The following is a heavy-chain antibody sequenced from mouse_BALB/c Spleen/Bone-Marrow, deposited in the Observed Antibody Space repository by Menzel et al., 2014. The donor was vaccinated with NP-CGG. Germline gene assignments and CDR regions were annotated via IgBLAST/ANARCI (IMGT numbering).Heavy chain of an antibody. D-gene: IGHD3-1*01. CDR2: ISYSGST. CDR3: ARGGARATGWFAY. V-gene: IGHV3-2*02. Sequence: EVKLVESGPGLVKPSQSLSLTCTVTGYSITSDYAWNWIRQFPGNKLEWMGYISYSGSTSYNPSLKSRISTTRDTSKNQFFLQLNSVTTEDTATYYCARGGARATGWFAYWGQGTLVTVS. CDR1: GYSITSDYA. J-gene: IGHJ3*01.